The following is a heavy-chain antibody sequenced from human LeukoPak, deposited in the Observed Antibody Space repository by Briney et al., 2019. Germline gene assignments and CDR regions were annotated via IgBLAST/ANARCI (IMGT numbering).Heavy chain of an antibody. V-gene: IGHV5-51*01. CDR1: GYSFTSYW. CDR3: ARRARACTNGVCYAYYMDV. CDR2: IYPGDSDT. D-gene: IGHD2-8*01. J-gene: IGHJ6*03. Sequence: GESLKISCKGSGYSFTSYWIGRVRQMPGKGLEWMGIIYPGDSDTRYSPSFQGQVTISADKSISTAYLQWSSLKASDTAMYYCARRARACTNGVCYAYYMDVWGKGTTVTVSS.